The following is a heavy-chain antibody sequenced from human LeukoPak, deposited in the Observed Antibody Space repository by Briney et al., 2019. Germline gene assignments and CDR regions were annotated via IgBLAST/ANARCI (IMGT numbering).Heavy chain of an antibody. J-gene: IGHJ4*02. Sequence: ASVKVSCKASGGTFSSYAISWVRQAPGEGLEWMGGIIPIFGTANYAQKFQGRVTITADEFTSTAYMELSSLRSEDTAVYYCARGRGYSGYDSHLYYWGQQSLITVSS. V-gene: IGHV1-69*13. CDR2: IIPIFGTA. D-gene: IGHD5-12*01. CDR1: GGTFSSYA. CDR3: ARGRGYSGYDSHLYY.